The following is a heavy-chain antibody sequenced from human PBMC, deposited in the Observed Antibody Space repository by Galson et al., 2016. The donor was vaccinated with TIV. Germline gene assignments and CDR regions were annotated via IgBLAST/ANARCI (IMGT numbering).Heavy chain of an antibody. CDR1: GFTVSSNY. V-gene: IGHV3-66*02. Sequence: SLRLSCAVSGFTVSSNYMSWDRQAPGKGLEWVSIIYNDGSTYYADSVKGRFTISRDNSKNTLYLQMHSLRAEDTAVFYCARERRYCGDECYLLYYYGMDVWGQGTTVTVSS. J-gene: IGHJ6*02. CDR2: IYNDGST. D-gene: IGHD2-21*01. CDR3: ARERRYCGDECYLLYYYGMDV.